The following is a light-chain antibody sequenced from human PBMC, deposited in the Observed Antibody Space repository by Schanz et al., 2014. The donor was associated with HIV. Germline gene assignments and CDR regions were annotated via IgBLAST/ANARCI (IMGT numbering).Light chain of an antibody. CDR3: QQSYSATPYT. Sequence: DVQMTQSPSSLSASVGDNVTITCRARQNISTYLNWYQQRPGKAPKLLIYAASSLQSGVPSRFSGSGSGTHFTLTITGLQFEDFATYYCQQSYSATPYTFGQGTKVEIK. V-gene: IGKV1-39*01. CDR1: QNISTY. CDR2: AAS. J-gene: IGKJ2*01.